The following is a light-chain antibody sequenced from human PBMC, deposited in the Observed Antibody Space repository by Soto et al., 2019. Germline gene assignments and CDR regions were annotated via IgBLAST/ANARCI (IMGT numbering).Light chain of an antibody. CDR2: STS. J-gene: IGLJ1*01. CDR3: LLYYGGAHV. V-gene: IGLV7-43*01. CDR1: TGAVTSGYY. Sequence: QAVVTQEPSLTVSPGGTVTLTCASSTGAVTSGYYPNWFQQKPGQAPRALIYSTSNKHPWTPARFSGSLLGGKAALTLSGVQPEDEAEYYCLLYYGGAHVFGTGTKVNVL.